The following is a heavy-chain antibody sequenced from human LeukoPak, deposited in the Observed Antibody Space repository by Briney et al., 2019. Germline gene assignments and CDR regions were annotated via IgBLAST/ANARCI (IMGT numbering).Heavy chain of an antibody. J-gene: IGHJ5*02. V-gene: IGHV3-7*01. Sequence: GGSLRLSCAASGFTFSSYWMSWVRQAPGKGLEWVANIKQDASEKYYVDSVKGRFTISRDNAKNSMYLQMNSLRAEDTAVYYCAREFTTVTAYKWFDPWGQGALVTVSS. D-gene: IGHD4-17*01. CDR2: IKQDASEK. CDR1: GFTFSSYW. CDR3: AREFTTVTAYKWFDP.